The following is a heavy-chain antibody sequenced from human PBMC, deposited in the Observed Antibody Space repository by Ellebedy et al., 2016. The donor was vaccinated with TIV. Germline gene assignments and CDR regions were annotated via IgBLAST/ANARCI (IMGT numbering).Heavy chain of an antibody. Sequence: MPSETLSLTCPLPGGSISSSSYYWGWIRQPPGKGLEWIGSIYYSGSTYYNPSLKSRVTISVDTSKNQFSLKLSSVTAADTAVYYCAKARDRSLDQWGQGTLVTVSS. CDR3: AKARDRSLDQ. J-gene: IGHJ4*02. D-gene: IGHD1-14*01. V-gene: IGHV4-39*01. CDR2: IYYSGST. CDR1: GGSISSSSYY.